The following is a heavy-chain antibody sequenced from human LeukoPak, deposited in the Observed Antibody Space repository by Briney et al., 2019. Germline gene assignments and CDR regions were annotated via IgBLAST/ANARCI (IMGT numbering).Heavy chain of an antibody. D-gene: IGHD4-17*01. CDR1: GYTFTGYY. CDR3: ARGPPGYGDYNYYMDV. J-gene: IGHJ6*03. V-gene: IGHV1-2*02. CDR2: INPNSGGT. Sequence: GGSVKVSCKASGYTFTGYYVHWVRQAPGQGPEWMGWINPNSGGTNYSQKFQGRVTMTRDTSISTAYMELSRLRSDDTAVYYCARGPPGYGDYNYYMDVWGKGTTVTVSS.